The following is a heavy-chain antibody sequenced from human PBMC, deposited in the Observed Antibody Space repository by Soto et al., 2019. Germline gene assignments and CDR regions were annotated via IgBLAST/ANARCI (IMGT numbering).Heavy chain of an antibody. J-gene: IGHJ5*02. CDR3: ARGGEIFGVVIISWFDP. CDR2: INPSGGTT. D-gene: IGHD3-3*01. Sequence: VSVKVSCKTSGYTFTSYYMHWVRQAPGQGLEWMGIINPSGGTTNYAQKFQGRVTMTRDTSTSTVYMELNSLRSEDTAVYYCARGGEIFGVVIISWFDPWGQGTLVTVSS. V-gene: IGHV1-46*01. CDR1: GYTFTSYY.